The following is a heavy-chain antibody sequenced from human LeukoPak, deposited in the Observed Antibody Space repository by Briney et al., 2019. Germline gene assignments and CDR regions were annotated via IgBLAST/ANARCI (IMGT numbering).Heavy chain of an antibody. CDR2: IYYSGST. V-gene: IGHV4-38-2*01. CDR3: ARNPTEQPEYYYYYYMDV. J-gene: IGHJ6*03. D-gene: IGHD1-14*01. Sequence: TGGSLRLSCAASGFTFSGYGMSWVRQAPGKGLEWIGSIYYSGSTYYNPSLKSRVTISVDTSKNQFSLKLSSVTAADTAVYYCARNPTEQPEYYYYYYMDVWGKGTTVTVSS. CDR1: GFTFSGYG.